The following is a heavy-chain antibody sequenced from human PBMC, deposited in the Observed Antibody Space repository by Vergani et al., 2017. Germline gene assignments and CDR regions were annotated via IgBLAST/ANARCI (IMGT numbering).Heavy chain of an antibody. CDR2: ISYDGSNK. CDR1: GFTFSSYG. D-gene: IGHD6-6*01. V-gene: IGHV3-30*18. CDR3: AKGNIEYSSSPFDY. Sequence: QVQLVESGGGVVQPGRSLRLSCAASGFTFSSYGMHWVRQAPGKGLEWVAVISYDGSNKYYADSVKGRFTISRDNSKNTLYLQMNSLRAEDTAVYYCAKGNIEYSSSPFDYWGQGTLVTVSS. J-gene: IGHJ4*02.